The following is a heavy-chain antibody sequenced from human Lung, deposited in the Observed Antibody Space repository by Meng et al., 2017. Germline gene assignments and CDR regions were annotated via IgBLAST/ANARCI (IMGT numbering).Heavy chain of an antibody. CDR3: ARGPTTMAHDFDY. Sequence: VTLQQLCAGLLKPSETRSLTCVVSGGSFSDYYWSWIRQPPGKGLEWIGEINHSGSTNYNPSLESRATISVDTSQNNLSLKLSSVTAADSAVYYCARGPTTMAHDFDYWGQGTLVTVSS. D-gene: IGHD4-11*01. CDR2: INHSGST. J-gene: IGHJ4*02. CDR1: GGSFSDYY. V-gene: IGHV4-34*01.